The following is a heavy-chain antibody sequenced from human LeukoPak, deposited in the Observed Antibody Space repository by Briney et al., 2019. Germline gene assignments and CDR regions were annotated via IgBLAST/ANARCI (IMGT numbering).Heavy chain of an antibody. V-gene: IGHV3-15*01. CDR3: TPSPSPGRDY. CDR2: IKSETHGGTT. J-gene: IGHJ4*02. CDR1: GFTFNKAW. Sequence: GGSLRLSCAASGFTFNKAWMSWVRQAPGKGLEWVGRIKSETHGGTTEYAAPVKGRFNISRDDSIHTLYLQMNSLKTEDTAVYYCTPSPSPGRDYWGEGTAVSVSS.